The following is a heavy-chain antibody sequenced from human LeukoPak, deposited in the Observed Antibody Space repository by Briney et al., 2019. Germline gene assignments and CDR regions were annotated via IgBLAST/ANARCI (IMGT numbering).Heavy chain of an antibody. CDR3: VRGSLRLPRSTPDY. V-gene: IGHV3-74*03. J-gene: IGHJ4*02. CDR2: ISSDGSVT. CDR1: GFSFTNYW. Sequence: GGSLRLSCAVSGFSFTNYWMHWVRQDPGKGLVWVSYISSDGSVTKYADSVKGRFTISRDSAVNTLYLQMNSLRVEDTAVYYCVRGSLRLPRSTPDYWGQGTLVTVSS. D-gene: IGHD2-21*02.